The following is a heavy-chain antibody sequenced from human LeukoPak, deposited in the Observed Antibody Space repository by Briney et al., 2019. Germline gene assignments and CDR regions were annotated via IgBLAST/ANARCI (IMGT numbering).Heavy chain of an antibody. J-gene: IGHJ6*03. CDR1: GFAFSSYS. D-gene: IGHD3-3*01. Sequence: PGGSLRLSCAASGFAFSSYSMNWVRQAPGKGLEWVSYISSSSSTIYYADSVKGRFTISRDNAKNSLHLQMNSLRAEDTAVYYCARNDFWSGYYMDVWGKGTTVTVSS. CDR2: ISSSSSTI. V-gene: IGHV3-48*01. CDR3: ARNDFWSGYYMDV.